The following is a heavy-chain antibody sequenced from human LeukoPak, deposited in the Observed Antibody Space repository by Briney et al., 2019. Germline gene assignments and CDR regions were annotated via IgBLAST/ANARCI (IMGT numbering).Heavy chain of an antibody. V-gene: IGHV3-23*01. Sequence: PGGSLRLSCAASGFTFSNYAMTWVRQTPGKGLEWGSGISGSGGSTYYAGSVRGRFTISRDNSKNTLYLQMNSMRADDTAVYYCALRDYDILTGYRYWGQGTLVTVSS. CDR3: ALRDYDILTGYRY. CDR2: ISGSGGST. J-gene: IGHJ4*02. D-gene: IGHD3-9*01. CDR1: GFTFSNYA.